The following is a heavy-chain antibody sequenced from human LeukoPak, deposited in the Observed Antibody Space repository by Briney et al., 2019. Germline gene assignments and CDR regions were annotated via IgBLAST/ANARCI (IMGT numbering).Heavy chain of an antibody. CDR1: GGSISSSSYY. CDR2: IYYSGST. Sequence: SETLSLTCTVSGGSISSSSYYWGWIRQPPGKGLEWIGSIYYSGSTYYNPSLKSRVTISVDTSKNQFSLKLSSVTAADTAVYYCVRGAWSQPSFDYWGQGTLVTVSS. J-gene: IGHJ4*02. D-gene: IGHD2-8*01. CDR3: VRGAWSQPSFDY. V-gene: IGHV4-39*07.